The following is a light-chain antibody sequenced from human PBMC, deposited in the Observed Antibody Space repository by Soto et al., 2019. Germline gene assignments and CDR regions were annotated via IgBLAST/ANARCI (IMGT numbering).Light chain of an antibody. Sequence: EIVMPQTPATLSVPPGERATLSCRASQSVGSNLAWYQQRRGQGPRLLVYGASTRAWTAGIPARFSGSGSGTQFTLTISSLQSEDFAVYYCPQYSNWLWTFGQGTKVDNK. J-gene: IGKJ1*01. CDR1: QSVGSN. CDR2: GAS. V-gene: IGKV3-15*01. CDR3: PQYSNWLWT.